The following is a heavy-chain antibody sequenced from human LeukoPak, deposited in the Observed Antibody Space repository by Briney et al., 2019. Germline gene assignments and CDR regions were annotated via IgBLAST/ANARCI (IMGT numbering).Heavy chain of an antibody. CDR2: IYYSGST. J-gene: IGHJ4*02. CDR1: GGPIRDFY. Sequence: PSETLSLTCTVSGGPIRDFYWSWIRLPPGKGLEWIGYIYYSGSTYYNPSLKSRVTISVDTSKNQFSLKLSSVTAADTAVYYCARGTVTFDYWGQGTLVTVSS. D-gene: IGHD4-17*01. CDR3: ARGTVTFDY. V-gene: IGHV4-30-4*01.